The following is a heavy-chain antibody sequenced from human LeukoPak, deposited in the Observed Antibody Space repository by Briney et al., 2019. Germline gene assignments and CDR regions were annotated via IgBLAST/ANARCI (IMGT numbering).Heavy chain of an antibody. V-gene: IGHV1-2*02. Sequence: ASVKVSCKASGYTFTGYNMHWVRQAPGQGLEWMGWINPNSGGTNYAQKFQGRVTMTRDTSISTAYMELSRLRSDDTAVYYCARDGEIIAAAGTEAYFDYWGQGTLVTVSS. D-gene: IGHD6-13*01. CDR1: GYTFTGYN. J-gene: IGHJ4*02. CDR3: ARDGEIIAAAGTEAYFDY. CDR2: INPNSGGT.